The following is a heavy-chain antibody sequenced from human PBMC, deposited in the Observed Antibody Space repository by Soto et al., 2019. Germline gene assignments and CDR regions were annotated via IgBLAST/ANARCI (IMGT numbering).Heavy chain of an antibody. CDR2: IYYSGTT. Sequence: TPSLTRTVSGAPIKNWGYFWALVPQHPVKGLEWIGYIYYSGTTYYTPSLESRVTMSVDLSTNQFSLRLTSVTAADTAVYYCATNRGYDFYYFDSWGQGALVTVSS. J-gene: IGHJ4*02. CDR3: ATNRGYDFYYFDS. CDR1: GAPIKNWGYF. V-gene: IGHV4-31*03. D-gene: IGHD5-12*01.